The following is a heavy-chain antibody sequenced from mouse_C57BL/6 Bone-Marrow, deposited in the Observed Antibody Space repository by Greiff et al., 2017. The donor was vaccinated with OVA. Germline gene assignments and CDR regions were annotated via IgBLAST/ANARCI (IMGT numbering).Heavy chain of an antibody. CDR3: ARHGGSYYYGSSYEDFDY. CDR1: GYTFTEYT. Sequence: QVQLKQSGAELVKPGASVKLSCKASGYTFTEYTIHWVKQRSGQGLEWIGWFYPGSGSIKYNEKFKDKATLTADKSSSTVYMELSRLTSEDSAVYFCARHGGSYYYGSSYEDFDYWGQGTTLTVSS. V-gene: IGHV1-62-2*01. CDR2: FYPGSGSI. D-gene: IGHD1-1*01. J-gene: IGHJ2*01.